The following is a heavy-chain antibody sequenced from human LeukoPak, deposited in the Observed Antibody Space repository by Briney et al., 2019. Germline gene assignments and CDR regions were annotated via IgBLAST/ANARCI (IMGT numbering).Heavy chain of an antibody. Sequence: GGSLRLSCEALGFTLSTYWMHWVRQAPGKGLVWVSRINADGSSTSYADSVKGRFTISRDNAKNTLYLQMNSLRAEDTAVYYCARDPDSGYYYHWGQGTLVTVSS. CDR2: INADGSST. D-gene: IGHD3-22*01. V-gene: IGHV3-74*01. CDR1: GFTLSTYW. CDR3: ARDPDSGYYYH. J-gene: IGHJ4*02.